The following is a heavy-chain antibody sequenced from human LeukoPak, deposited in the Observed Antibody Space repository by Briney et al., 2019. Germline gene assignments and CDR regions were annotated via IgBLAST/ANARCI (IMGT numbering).Heavy chain of an antibody. CDR1: GFTFSSYE. CDR2: ISSSGSTI. J-gene: IGHJ6*04. D-gene: IGHD3-10*02. CDR3: AELGITMIGGV. Sequence: GGSLRLSCAASGFTFSSYEMNWVRQAPGKGLEWVSYISSSGSTIYNADSVKGRFTISRDNAKNSLYLQMNSLRAEDTAVYYCAELGITMIGGVWGKGTTVTISS. V-gene: IGHV3-48*03.